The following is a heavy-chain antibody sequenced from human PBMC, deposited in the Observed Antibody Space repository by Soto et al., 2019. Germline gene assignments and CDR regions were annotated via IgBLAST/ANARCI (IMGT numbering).Heavy chain of an antibody. J-gene: IGHJ4*02. D-gene: IGHD1-1*01. V-gene: IGHV1-18*01. CDR3: ARGRYGDY. CDR1: GYTFTSYG. Sequence: QVHLVQSGAEVKKPGASVKVSCKASGYTFTSYGITWVRQAPGQGLEWMGWISAHNGNTDYAQKLQGRVIVTRDTSTSTDYMELRSLRSHDTAVYYCARGRYGDYWGQGALVTVSS. CDR2: ISAHNGNT.